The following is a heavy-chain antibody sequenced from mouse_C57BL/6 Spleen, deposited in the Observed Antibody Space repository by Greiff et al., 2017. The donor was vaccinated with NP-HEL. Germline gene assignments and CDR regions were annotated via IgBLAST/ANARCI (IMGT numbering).Heavy chain of an antibody. CDR3: ASNYGEAY. CDR2: IYPGDGDT. D-gene: IGHD1-1*01. V-gene: IGHV1-80*01. Sequence: QVHVKQSGAELVKPGASVKISCKASGYAFSSYWMNWVKQRPGKGLEWIGQIYPGDGDTNYNGKFKGKATLTADKSSSTAYMQLSSLTSEDSAVYFCASNYGEAYWGQGTLVTVSA. J-gene: IGHJ3*01. CDR1: GYAFSSYW.